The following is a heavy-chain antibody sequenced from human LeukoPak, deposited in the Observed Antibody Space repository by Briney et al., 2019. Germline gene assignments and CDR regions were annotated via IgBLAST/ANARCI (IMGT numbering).Heavy chain of an antibody. D-gene: IGHD6-19*01. Sequence: GVSLRLSCAASGFTFSSYDMSWVPQAPGKGREGGSALSDSGGSTYYADSVKGRFTISRDNSKNTLYLQMNSLRAEDTAVYYWAKTFPQGAVAGIVVDYWGEGTLVTVSS. J-gene: IGHJ4*02. V-gene: IGHV3-23*01. CDR3: AKTFPQGAVAGIVVDY. CDR1: GFTFSSYD. CDR2: LSDSGGST.